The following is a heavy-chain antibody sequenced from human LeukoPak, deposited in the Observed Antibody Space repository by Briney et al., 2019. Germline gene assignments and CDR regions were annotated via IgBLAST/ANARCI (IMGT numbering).Heavy chain of an antibody. CDR3: ARGPPNWGYDY. J-gene: IGHJ4*02. CDR1: GYTFTSYD. D-gene: IGHD7-27*01. Sequence: ASVKVSCKASGYTFTSYDINWVRQATGQGPEWMGWMSPNSGNTGYAQKFQGRVTMTRSTSMSTAYVELSSLRSEDTAVYYCARGPPNWGYDYWGQGTLVTVSS. V-gene: IGHV1-8*01. CDR2: MSPNSGNT.